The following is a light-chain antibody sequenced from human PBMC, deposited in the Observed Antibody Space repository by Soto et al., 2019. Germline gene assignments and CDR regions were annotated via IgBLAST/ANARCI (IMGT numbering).Light chain of an antibody. CDR2: AAS. V-gene: IGKV1-39*01. J-gene: IGKJ1*01. CDR3: QQSYNFPRT. Sequence: DIQMTQSPSSLSASVGDRVTITCRTSQGINDYLNWYQMKPGEAPKLLIYAASALQSGIPSRFSGSASGTDFTLTITSLQPEDFATYYCQQSYNFPRTFGQGTKVEVK. CDR1: QGINDY.